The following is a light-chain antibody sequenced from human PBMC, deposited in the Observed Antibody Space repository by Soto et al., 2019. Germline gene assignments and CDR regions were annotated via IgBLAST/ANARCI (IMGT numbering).Light chain of an antibody. Sequence: EIALTQSPATLSLSPRERATLSCMASQSVSSYLAWYQQKPGQAPRLLIYDASNRATGIPARFSGSGSGTDFTLTISSLQPEDFAVYYCQQRSNWPPLFGGGTKVDIK. CDR1: QSVSSY. V-gene: IGKV3-11*01. CDR2: DAS. CDR3: QQRSNWPPL. J-gene: IGKJ4*01.